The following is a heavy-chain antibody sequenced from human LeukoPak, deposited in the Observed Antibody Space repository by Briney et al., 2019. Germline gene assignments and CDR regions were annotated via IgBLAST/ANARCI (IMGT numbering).Heavy chain of an antibody. CDR3: AKDRSAKLGYCSGGSCNWFDP. CDR1: GFTFSSYA. J-gene: IGHJ5*02. Sequence: GGSLRLSCAASGFTFSSYAMSWVRQAPGKGLEWVSAISGSGGSTYYADSVKGRFTISRDNSKNTLYLQMNSLRAEDTAVYYCAKDRSAKLGYCSGGSCNWFDPWGQGTLVTVSS. CDR2: ISGSGGST. D-gene: IGHD2-15*01. V-gene: IGHV3-23*01.